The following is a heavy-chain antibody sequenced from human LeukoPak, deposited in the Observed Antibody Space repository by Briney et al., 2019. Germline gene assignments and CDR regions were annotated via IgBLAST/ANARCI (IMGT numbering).Heavy chain of an antibody. D-gene: IGHD4-17*01. J-gene: IGHJ4*02. CDR3: ARGSVNFDY. Sequence: GGSLRLSCAASGFTFSTYGMHWVRQAPGKGLEWVSIIWYDGGNKYYADSVKGRFTISRDNSKNTLYLQMNSLGAEDTAVYYCARGSVNFDYWGQGTLVTVSS. V-gene: IGHV3-33*01. CDR2: IWYDGGNK. CDR1: GFTFSTYG.